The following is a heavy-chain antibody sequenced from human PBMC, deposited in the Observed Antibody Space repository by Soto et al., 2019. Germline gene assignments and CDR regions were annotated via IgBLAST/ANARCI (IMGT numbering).Heavy chain of an antibody. D-gene: IGHD2-15*01. CDR3: ASLGYCSGGSCLHFDY. J-gene: IGHJ4*02. V-gene: IGHV1-69*06. CDR2: IIPIFGTA. Sequence: GASVKVSCKASGCTFSSYAISWVRQAPGQGLGWMGGIIPIFGTANYAQKFQGRVAITADKSTSTAYMELSSLRSEDTAVYYCASLGYCSGGSCLHFDYWGQGTLVTVSS. CDR1: GCTFSSYA.